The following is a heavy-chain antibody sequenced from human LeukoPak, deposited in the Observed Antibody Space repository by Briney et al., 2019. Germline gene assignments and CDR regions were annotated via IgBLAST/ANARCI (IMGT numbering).Heavy chain of an antibody. CDR1: GFTFSSCA. Sequence: GGSLRLSCAGSGFTFSSCAMSWVRQAPGKGLEWVSAISGSGGSTYYADSVKGRFTISRDNSKNTLYLQMNSLRAEDTAVYYSEKDLDGAARGVSYYWGQGTLVTVSS. CDR2: ISGSGGST. J-gene: IGHJ4*02. V-gene: IGHV3-23*01. D-gene: IGHD3-10*01. CDR3: EKDLDGAARGVSYY.